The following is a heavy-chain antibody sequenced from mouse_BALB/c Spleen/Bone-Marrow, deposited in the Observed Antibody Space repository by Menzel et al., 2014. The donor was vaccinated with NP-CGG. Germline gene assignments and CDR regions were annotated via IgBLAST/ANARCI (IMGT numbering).Heavy chain of an antibody. D-gene: IGHD2-4*01. V-gene: IGHV3-2*02. CDR1: GYSITSDYA. J-gene: IGHJ1*01. CDR2: ISYSDIT. CDR3: ARSRGLRRDWYFDV. Sequence: DVKLVGSGPGLVKPSQSLSLTCTVTGYSITSDYAWNWIRQFPGNKLEWMGYISYSDITSYNPSLKSRISITRDTSKNQFFLQLNSVTTEDTATYYCARSRGLRRDWYFDVWGAGTTVTVSS.